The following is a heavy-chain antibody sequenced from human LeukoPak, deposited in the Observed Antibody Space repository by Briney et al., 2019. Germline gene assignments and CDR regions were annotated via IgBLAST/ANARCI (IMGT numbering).Heavy chain of an antibody. CDR1: GFTFSSYA. CDR2: ISYDGSNK. D-gene: IGHD4-23*01. CDR3: ARDGASTYGGNDY. V-gene: IGHV3-30-3*01. J-gene: IGHJ4*02. Sequence: GRSLRLSCAASGFTFSSYAMHWVRQAPGKGLEWVAVISYDGSNKYYAGSVKGRFTISRDNSKNTLYLQMNSLRAEDTAVYYCARDGASTYGGNDYWGQGTLVTVSS.